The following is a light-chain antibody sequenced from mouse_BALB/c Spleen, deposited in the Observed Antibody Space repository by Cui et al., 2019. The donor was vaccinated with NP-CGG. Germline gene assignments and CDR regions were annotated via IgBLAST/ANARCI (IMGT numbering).Light chain of an antibody. CDR3: ALWYSNQWV. Sequence: QAVVTQASALTTSPGETVTLTCRSSTGAVTTSNYANWVQEKPDHLFTGLIGGTNNRVPGVPARFSGSLIGDKAALTITGAQTEDEAIYFCALWYSNQWVFGGGTKLTVL. J-gene: IGLJ1*01. CDR2: GTN. CDR1: TGAVTTSNY. V-gene: IGLV1*01.